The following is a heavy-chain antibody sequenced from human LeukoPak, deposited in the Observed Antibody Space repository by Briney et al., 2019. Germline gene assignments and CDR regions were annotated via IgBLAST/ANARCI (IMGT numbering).Heavy chain of an antibody. V-gene: IGHV3-66*01. D-gene: IGHD2-8*01. J-gene: IGHJ4*02. Sequence: GGSLRLSCAASGVAFRSYSMNWVRQAPGKGLEWVSVIYSGGSTYYADSVKGRFTISRDNSKNTLYLQMNGPRAEDTAVYYCARDNEGFYFDYWGQGTLVTVSS. CDR1: GVAFRSYS. CDR3: ARDNEGFYFDY. CDR2: IYSGGST.